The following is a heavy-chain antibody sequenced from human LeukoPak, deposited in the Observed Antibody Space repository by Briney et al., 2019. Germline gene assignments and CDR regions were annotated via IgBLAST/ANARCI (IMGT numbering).Heavy chain of an antibody. D-gene: IGHD3-10*01. CDR1: GGSISSYY. J-gene: IGHJ5*02. V-gene: IGHV4-59*01. CDR3: ARDGGKYYYGSNWFDP. Sequence: SETLSLTCTVSGGSISSYYWSWIRQPPGKGLEWIGYIYYSGSTNYNPSLKSRVTISVDTSKNQFSLKLSSVTAADTAVYYCARDGGKYYYGSNWFDPRGQGTLVTVSS. CDR2: IYYSGST.